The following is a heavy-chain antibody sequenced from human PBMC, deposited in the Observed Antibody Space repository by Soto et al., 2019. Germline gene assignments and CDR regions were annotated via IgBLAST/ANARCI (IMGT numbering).Heavy chain of an antibody. D-gene: IGHD2-15*01. CDR3: ARESRYCSGGSCYFLPGIDY. J-gene: IGHJ4*02. CDR1: GGTFSSYA. CDR2: LIPIFGTA. Sequence: QVQLVQSGAEVKKPGSSVKVSCKASGGTFSSYAISWVRQAPGQGLEWMGGLIPIFGTANYAQKSQGRVTITADESTSTAYMELRSVRSEDTVVYYCARESRYCSGGSCYFLPGIDYWGQGTLVTVSS. V-gene: IGHV1-69*12.